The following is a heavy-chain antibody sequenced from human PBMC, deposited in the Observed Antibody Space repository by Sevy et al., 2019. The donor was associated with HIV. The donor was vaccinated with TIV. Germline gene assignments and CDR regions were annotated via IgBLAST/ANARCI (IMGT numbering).Heavy chain of an antibody. CDR2: IIPIFGTA. D-gene: IGHD3-10*01. CDR3: ARGTLWFGELYAGGLDY. CDR1: GGTFSSYA. Sequence: ASVKVSCKASGGTFSSYAISWVRQAPGQGLEWMGGIIPIFGTANYEQKFQGRVTITADKSTSTAYMELSSLRSEDTAVYYCARGTLWFGELYAGGLDYWGQGTLVTVSS. V-gene: IGHV1-69*06. J-gene: IGHJ4*02.